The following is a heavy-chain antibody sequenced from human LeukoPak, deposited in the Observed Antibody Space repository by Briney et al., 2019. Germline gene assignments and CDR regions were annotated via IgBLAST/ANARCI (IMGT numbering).Heavy chain of an antibody. CDR3: ARDAVSADAYSPNWFDP. CDR2: INPRGGST. D-gene: IGHD5-24*01. J-gene: IGHJ5*02. Sequence: VASVKVSCKASGYTFTGYYMHWVRQAPGQGLEWMGIINPRGGSTSYAQKFQGRVTMTRDTSTSTVYMELRSLRSEDTALYYCARDAVSADAYSPNWFDPWGQGTLVTVSS. V-gene: IGHV1-46*01. CDR1: GYTFTGYY.